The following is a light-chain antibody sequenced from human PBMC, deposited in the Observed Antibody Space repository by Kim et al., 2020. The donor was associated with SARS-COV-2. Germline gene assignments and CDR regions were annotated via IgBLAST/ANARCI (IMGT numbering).Light chain of an antibody. CDR3: SSRDSSGYHLV. J-gene: IGLJ2*01. V-gene: IGLV3-19*01. CDR1: SLRKYY. CDR2: GKY. Sequence: SSELTQDPAVSVALGQTVRLTCQGDSLRKYYATWYQQRPGQAPTLVLYGKYDRPSGIPDRFSGSGSGNTASLTITGAQAEDEADYYCSSRDSSGYHLVFG.